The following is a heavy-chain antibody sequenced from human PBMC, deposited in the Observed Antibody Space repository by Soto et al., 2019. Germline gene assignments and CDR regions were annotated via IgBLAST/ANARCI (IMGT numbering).Heavy chain of an antibody. CDR2: INQDGSGT. CDR3: ARYFRGSGRYFFDH. J-gene: IGHJ4*02. CDR1: EFTFISSF. Sequence: GGPRLSCIASEFTFISSFMGWVRQAPGKGLEWVANINQDGSGTYYVDSVKGRFTISRDNAKNSLYLQMSSLRAEDTAVYYCARYFRGSGRYFFDHWGQGTLVTVSS. V-gene: IGHV3-7*03. D-gene: IGHD6-19*01.